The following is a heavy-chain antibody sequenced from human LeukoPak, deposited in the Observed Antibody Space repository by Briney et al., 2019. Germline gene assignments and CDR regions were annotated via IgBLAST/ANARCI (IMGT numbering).Heavy chain of an antibody. CDR3: AKDFSSWTFFDY. V-gene: IGHV3-23*01. J-gene: IGHJ4*02. D-gene: IGHD6-13*01. Sequence: GGSLRLSCAASGFTFSSYAMSWVRQAPGKGLEWVSAISGSGGSTYYADSVKGRFTISGDTSKNTLYLQMNSLRAEDTAVYYCAKDFSSWTFFDYWGQGTLVTVSS. CDR2: ISGSGGST. CDR1: GFTFSSYA.